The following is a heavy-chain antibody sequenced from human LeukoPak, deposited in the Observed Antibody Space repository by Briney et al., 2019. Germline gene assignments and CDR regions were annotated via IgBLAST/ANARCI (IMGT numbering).Heavy chain of an antibody. D-gene: IGHD2-2*02. V-gene: IGHV3-30*18. Sequence: SGGSLRLSCAAPGFTFSSYGMHWVRQAPGKGLEWVAVISYDGSNKYYADSVKGRFTISRDNSKNTLYLQMNSLRAEDTAVYYCAKGRYCSSTSCYTLDYWGQGTLVTVSS. CDR2: ISYDGSNK. CDR3: AKGRYCSSTSCYTLDY. CDR1: GFTFSSYG. J-gene: IGHJ4*02.